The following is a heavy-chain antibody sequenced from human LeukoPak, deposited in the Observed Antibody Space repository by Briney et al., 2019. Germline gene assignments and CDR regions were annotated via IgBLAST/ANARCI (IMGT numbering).Heavy chain of an antibody. Sequence: GASVKVSCKASGYTFTSYYMHWVRQAPGQGLEWMGIINPSCGSTSYAQKFQGRVTMTRDTSTSTVYMELSSLRSEDTAVYYCARSPGTYYDFWSGSLPLGYYMDVWGKGTTVTVSS. CDR3: ARSPGTYYDFWSGSLPLGYYMDV. CDR1: GYTFTSYY. D-gene: IGHD3-3*01. CDR2: INPSCGST. J-gene: IGHJ6*03. V-gene: IGHV1-46*01.